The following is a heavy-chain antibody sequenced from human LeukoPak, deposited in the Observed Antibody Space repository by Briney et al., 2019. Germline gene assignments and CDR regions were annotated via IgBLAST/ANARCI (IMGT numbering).Heavy chain of an antibody. Sequence: PGGSLRLSCEASGFTFSSYEMSWVRQAPGKGLEWVSGLNENGMKTDYADSVKGRLIISRDNSRNTLYLQMSSLKVEDTAVYYCAKLPTVYGVADSFDMWGQGTTVTVSS. CDR1: GFTFSSYE. CDR3: AKLPTVYGVADSFDM. D-gene: IGHD2-8*01. V-gene: IGHV3-23*01. J-gene: IGHJ3*02. CDR2: LNENGMKT.